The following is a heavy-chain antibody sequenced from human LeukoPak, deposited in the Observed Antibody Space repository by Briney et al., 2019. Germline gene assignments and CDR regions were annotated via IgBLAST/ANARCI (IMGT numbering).Heavy chain of an antibody. CDR2: ISAYNGNT. J-gene: IGHJ1*01. CDR3: AKTFVT. V-gene: IGHV1-18*01. CDR1: GYTFTSYG. D-gene: IGHD2-2*01. Sequence: ASVKVSCKASGYTFTSYGISWVRQAPGHGLERMGWISAYNGNTNYAQKLQGRVTMTTDTSTSTAYMELRSLRPDDTAVLCHAKTFVTWGQGTLVTVSS.